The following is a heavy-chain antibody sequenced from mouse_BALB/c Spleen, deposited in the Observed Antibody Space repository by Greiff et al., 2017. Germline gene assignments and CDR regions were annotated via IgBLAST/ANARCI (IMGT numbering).Heavy chain of an antibody. CDR1: GYTFPDYN. D-gene: IGHD1-1*01. CDR2: INPNNGGT. J-gene: IGHJ1*01. CDR3: ARDYYGSSYGYFDV. V-gene: IGHV1-18*01. Sequence: VQLQQSGPELVKPGASVKIPCKASGYTFPDYNMDWVKQSHGKSLEWIGDINPNNGGTIYNQKFKGKATLTVDKSSSTAYMELRSLTSEDTAVYYCARDYYGSSYGYFDVWGAGTTVTVSS.